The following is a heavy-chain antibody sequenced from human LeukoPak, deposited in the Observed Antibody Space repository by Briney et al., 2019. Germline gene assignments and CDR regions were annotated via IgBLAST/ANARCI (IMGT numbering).Heavy chain of an antibody. J-gene: IGHJ6*02. CDR1: GGPFSGYY. CDR3: ARGFRQQLVPGMDV. V-gene: IGHV4-34*01. D-gene: IGHD6-13*01. CDR2: INHSGST. Sequence: PSETLSLTCAVYGGPFSGYYWSWIRQPPGKGLEWIGEINHSGSTNYNPSLKSRVTISVDTSKNQFSLKLSSVTAADTAVYYCARGFRQQLVPGMDVWGQGTTVTVSS.